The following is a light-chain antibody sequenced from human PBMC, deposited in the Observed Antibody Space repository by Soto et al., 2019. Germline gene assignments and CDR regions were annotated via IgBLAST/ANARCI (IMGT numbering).Light chain of an antibody. V-gene: IGKV3-15*01. J-gene: IGKJ4*01. CDR2: GAS. Sequence: EIVMTQSPATLSVSPGGRATLSCRASQSVSSNLAWYQQKPGQAPRLLIYGASTRATGIPDRFSGSGSGTEFTLTISGLQSEDFAVYYCQQYNKWPPLTFGGGTKVEIK. CDR3: QQYNKWPPLT. CDR1: QSVSSN.